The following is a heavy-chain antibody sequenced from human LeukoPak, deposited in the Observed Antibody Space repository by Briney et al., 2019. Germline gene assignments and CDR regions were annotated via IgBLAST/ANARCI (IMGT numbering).Heavy chain of an antibody. CDR3: ARDSGYDYHYYYYYCMDV. D-gene: IGHD5-12*01. CDR1: GDSVSSNSAA. Sequence: SQTLSLTCAISGDSVSSNSAAWNWIRQSPSRGLERLGRTYYSSKWYNDYAVSVKSRITINPDTSKNQFSLQLNSVTPEDTAVYYCARDSGYDYHYYYYYCMDVWGKGTTVTVSS. CDR2: TYYSSKWYN. V-gene: IGHV6-1*01. J-gene: IGHJ6*03.